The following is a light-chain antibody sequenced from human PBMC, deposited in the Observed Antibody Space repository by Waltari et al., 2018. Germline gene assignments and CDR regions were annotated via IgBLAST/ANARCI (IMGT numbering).Light chain of an antibody. CDR1: QSLVYSDGKTY. CDR3: MQGTHWPLA. J-gene: IGKJ4*01. CDR2: KVS. V-gene: IGKV2-30*01. Sequence: DVVMTQSPLSLPVTLGQPASISCRSSQSLVYSDGKTYLNCFHQMPGQSPRRLIYKVSSRGSGVPDRFSGGGSATDFTQKISRVEAEDVGVYDCMQGTHWPLAFGGGTKVEIK.